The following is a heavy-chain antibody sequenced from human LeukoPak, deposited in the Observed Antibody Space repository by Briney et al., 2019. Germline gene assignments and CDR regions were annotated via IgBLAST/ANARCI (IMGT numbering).Heavy chain of an antibody. D-gene: IGHD3-10*01. CDR3: ARARRGAYFDY. J-gene: IGHJ4*02. V-gene: IGHV4-61*02. CDR2: IYTSGNT. CDR1: GGSISSGSYY. Sequence: PSGTLSLTCTASGGSISSGSYYWGWLPQPAGKGLEWIVRIYTSGNTNYNPSRKSRVTISVHTSKNQFSLKLSSVTAADTAVYYCARARRGAYFDYWGQGTLVTVSS.